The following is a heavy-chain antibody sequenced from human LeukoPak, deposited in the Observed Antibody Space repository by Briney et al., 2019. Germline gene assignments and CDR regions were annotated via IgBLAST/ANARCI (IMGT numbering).Heavy chain of an antibody. CDR3: VRKNRDFNAAFDI. CDR1: GFTVSSNY. Sequence: GSLRPSCAASGFTVSSNYMSWVRQAPGKGLEWVSISYSDTNTNYADSVKGRFTISRDTSQNTLSLQMNSLRAEDTAVYYCVRKNRDFNAAFDIWGQGTVVTVSA. J-gene: IGHJ3*02. V-gene: IGHV3-53*01. D-gene: IGHD1-14*01. CDR2: SYSDTNT.